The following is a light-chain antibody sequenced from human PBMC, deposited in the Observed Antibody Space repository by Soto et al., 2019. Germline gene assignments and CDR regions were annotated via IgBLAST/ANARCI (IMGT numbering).Light chain of an antibody. CDR2: EVS. Sequence: QSALTQPASVSGSPGQSITISCTGTSSDVGGYKYVSWYQQHPGKAPKLMISEVSNRPSGVSNRFSGSKSGNTASLTISGLQAEDEADYYCSSYTSSSTLLFGGGTKLTVL. CDR3: SSYTSSSTLL. J-gene: IGLJ2*01. V-gene: IGLV2-14*01. CDR1: SSDVGGYKY.